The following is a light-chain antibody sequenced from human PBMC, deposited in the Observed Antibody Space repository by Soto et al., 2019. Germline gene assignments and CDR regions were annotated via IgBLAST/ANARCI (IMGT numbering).Light chain of an antibody. J-gene: IGKJ1*01. Sequence: DIQMTQSPSTLSASVGDRVTITCRASQSITDWLAWYQQKPGKAPKFLIYQASNLEGGVPSRFSGSGSGTEFTLTISSVQPDDFATYYCQYWDDYSWTFGQGTKLEIK. V-gene: IGKV1-5*03. CDR1: QSITDW. CDR2: QAS. CDR3: QYWDDYSWT.